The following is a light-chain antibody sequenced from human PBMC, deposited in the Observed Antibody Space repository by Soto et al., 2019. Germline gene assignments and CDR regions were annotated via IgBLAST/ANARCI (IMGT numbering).Light chain of an antibody. CDR3: KHYNSDPWT. Sequence: DIQMTQSPSTLSASVGDRVTITCRASQSISSWLAWYQQKPGKAPKLLIYKASSLESGVPSRFSGSGSGTEFTLTISSLQPDDFATYYCKHYNSDPWTFGQGTKVDIK. CDR1: QSISSW. V-gene: IGKV1-5*03. CDR2: KAS. J-gene: IGKJ1*01.